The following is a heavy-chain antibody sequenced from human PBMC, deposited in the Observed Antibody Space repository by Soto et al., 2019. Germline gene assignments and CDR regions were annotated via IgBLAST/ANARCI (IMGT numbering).Heavy chain of an antibody. CDR3: ATRFGSGSYYKQ. D-gene: IGHD3-10*01. CDR1: GGSVSSGSYY. CDR2: IYYSGST. V-gene: IGHV4-61*01. J-gene: IGHJ4*02. Sequence: QVQLQESGPGLVKPSETLSLTCTVSGGSVSSGSYYWSWIRQPPGKGLEWIGYIYYSGSTNYNPSLESRVTISVDTSKNQFSLKLSSVTAADTAVYYCATRFGSGSYYKQWGQGTLVTVSS.